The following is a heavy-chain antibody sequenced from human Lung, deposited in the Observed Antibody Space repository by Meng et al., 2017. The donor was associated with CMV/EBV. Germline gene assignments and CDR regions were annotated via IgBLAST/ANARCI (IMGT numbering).Heavy chain of an antibody. CDR1: GGSFSGYY. Sequence: SETLSLTCAVYGGSFSGYYWGWIRQPPGKGLEWIGEINHSGSTNYNPSLKSRVTISVDTSKNQFSLKLSSVTATDTAVYYCARGAWNYVGVFDYWGQGTVVTVSS. D-gene: IGHD1-7*01. CDR2: INHSGST. V-gene: IGHV4-34*01. J-gene: IGHJ4*02. CDR3: ARGAWNYVGVFDY.